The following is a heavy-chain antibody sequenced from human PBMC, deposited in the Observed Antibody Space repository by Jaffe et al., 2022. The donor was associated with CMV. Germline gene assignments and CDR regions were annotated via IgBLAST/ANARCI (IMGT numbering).Heavy chain of an antibody. CDR1: GFTVSSNY. Sequence: EVQLVESGGGLVQPGGSLRLSCAASGFTVSSNYMSWVRQAPGKGLEWVSVIYSGGSTYYADSVKGRFTISRDNSKNTLYLQMNSLRAEDTAVYYCARDSVTATIFGVHGAYYMDVWGKGTTVTVSS. CDR2: IYSGGST. J-gene: IGHJ6*03. V-gene: IGHV3-66*01. D-gene: IGHD3-3*01. CDR3: ARDSVTATIFGVHGAYYMDV.